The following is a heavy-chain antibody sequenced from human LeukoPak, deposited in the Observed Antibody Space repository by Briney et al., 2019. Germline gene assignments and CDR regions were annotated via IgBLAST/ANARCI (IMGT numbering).Heavy chain of an antibody. CDR3: ARDQQLGYFDY. J-gene: IGHJ4*02. V-gene: IGHV3-30*04. D-gene: IGHD6-13*01. CDR2: ISYDGSNK. Sequence: GGSLRLSCAASGFTFSSYAMHWVRQAPGKGLEWVAVISYDGSNKYYADSVKGRFTISRDNPKNTLYLQMNSLRAEDTAVYYCARDQQLGYFDYWGQGTLVTVS. CDR1: GFTFSSYA.